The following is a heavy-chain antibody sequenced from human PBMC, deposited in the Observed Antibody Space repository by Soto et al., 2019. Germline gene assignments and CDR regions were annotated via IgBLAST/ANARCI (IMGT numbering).Heavy chain of an antibody. D-gene: IGHD2-21*01. CDR1: GGSFSGYY. Sequence: QVQLQQWGAGLLKPSETLSLTCAVYGGSFSGYYWSWIRQPPGKGLEWIGEINHSGSTNYNPSLKSRVTISVDTSKNQFSLKLSSVTAADTAVYYCARLLLWVEPHFDYWGQGTLVTVSS. V-gene: IGHV4-34*01. CDR2: INHSGST. J-gene: IGHJ4*02. CDR3: ARLLLWVEPHFDY.